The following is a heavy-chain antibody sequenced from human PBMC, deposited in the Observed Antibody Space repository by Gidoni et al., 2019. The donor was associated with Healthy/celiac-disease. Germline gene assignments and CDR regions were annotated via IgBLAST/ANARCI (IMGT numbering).Heavy chain of an antibody. V-gene: IGHV4-39*07. Sequence: QLQLQESGPGLVKPSETLSLTCTVSGGSISSSSYYWGWIRQPPGKGLEWIGSIYYSGSTYYNPSLKSRVTISVDTSKNQFSLKLSSVTAADTAVYYCAREAVAGPIDYWGQGTLVTVSS. CDR1: GGSISSSSYY. CDR2: IYYSGST. D-gene: IGHD6-19*01. CDR3: AREAVAGPIDY. J-gene: IGHJ4*02.